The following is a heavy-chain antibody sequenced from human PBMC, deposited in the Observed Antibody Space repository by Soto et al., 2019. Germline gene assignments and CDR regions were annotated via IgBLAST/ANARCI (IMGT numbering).Heavy chain of an antibody. D-gene: IGHD6-13*01. Sequence: QLQLQESGPGLVKPSETLSLTCTVSGGSISSSSYYWGWIRQPPGKGLEWIGSIYYSGSTYYNPSLKGRVTISVDTSKNQFSLKLSSVTAADTAVYYCVRRNIMSSSWYFDYWGQGTLVTVSS. CDR1: GGSISSSSYY. V-gene: IGHV4-39*01. J-gene: IGHJ4*02. CDR3: VRRNIMSSSWYFDY. CDR2: IYYSGST.